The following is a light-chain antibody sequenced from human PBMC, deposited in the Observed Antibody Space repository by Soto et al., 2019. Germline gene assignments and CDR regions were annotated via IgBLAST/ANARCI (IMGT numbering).Light chain of an antibody. J-gene: IGLJ3*02. V-gene: IGLV1-40*01. CDR2: GNS. Sequence: QSVLTQPPSVSGAPGQRVTISCTGSSSNIGAGYDVHWYQQLPGTAPKLLIYGNSNRPSGVPDRFSGSKSGTSASLAITRLQAEDEADYYCQSYDSSLSVWVFGGGTKVTVL. CDR1: SSNIGAGYD. CDR3: QSYDSSLSVWV.